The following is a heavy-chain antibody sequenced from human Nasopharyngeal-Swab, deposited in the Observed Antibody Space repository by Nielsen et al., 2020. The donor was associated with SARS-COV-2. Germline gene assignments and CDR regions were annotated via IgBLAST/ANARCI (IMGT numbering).Heavy chain of an antibody. V-gene: IGHV5-51*01. CDR2: IYPGGSDT. CDR3: ARQWGYYGSGSHVYYGMDV. D-gene: IGHD3-10*01. Sequence: GESLKISCKGSGYSFTSYWIGWVRQMPGKGLEWMGIIYPGGSDTRYSPSFQGQVTISADKSISTAYLQWSSLKASDTAMYYCARQWGYYGSGSHVYYGMDVWGQGTTVTVSS. J-gene: IGHJ6*02. CDR1: GYSFTSYW.